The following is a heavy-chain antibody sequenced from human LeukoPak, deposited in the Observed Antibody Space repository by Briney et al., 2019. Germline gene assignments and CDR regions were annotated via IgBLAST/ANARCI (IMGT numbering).Heavy chain of an antibody. V-gene: IGHV1-18*01. CDR1: GYTFTSYV. Sequence: ASVKVSCKASGYTFTSYVISWVRQAPGQGLEWMGRISAYNGNTNYAQKLQGRVTMTTDTSTSTAYMELRSLRSDDTAVYYCARAPRQYYYDSSGYHYWGQGTLVILSS. CDR2: ISAYNGNT. J-gene: IGHJ4*02. CDR3: ARAPRQYYYDSSGYHY. D-gene: IGHD3-22*01.